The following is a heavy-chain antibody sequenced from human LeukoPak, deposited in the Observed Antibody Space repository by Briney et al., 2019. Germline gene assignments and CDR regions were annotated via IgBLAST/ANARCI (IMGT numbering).Heavy chain of an antibody. J-gene: IGHJ1*01. D-gene: IGHD2-15*01. Sequence: SETLSLTCTVSGYSISSGYDWAWLRQPPGKGLEWIGNIYQSGSTYYNPCLKSRVTISVDTSKNHVSLKLSSVTAADTAVYYCARSAYCSGGSCYSGSRYFQHWGQGTVVTVSS. CDR3: ARSAYCSGGSCYSGSRYFQH. CDR1: GYSISSGYD. V-gene: IGHV4-38-2*02. CDR2: IYQSGST.